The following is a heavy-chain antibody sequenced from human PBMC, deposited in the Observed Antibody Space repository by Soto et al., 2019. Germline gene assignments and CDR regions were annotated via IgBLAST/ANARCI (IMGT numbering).Heavy chain of an antibody. CDR2: IDPIDSEV. CDR3: RRVSYNWNYGYSFDP. J-gene: IGHJ5*02. CDR1: VYRFTGYS. Sequence: EVQLVQSGAEVKKPGESLRISCKGSVYRFTGYSITWVRQLPVEGLEWMGTIDPIDSEVNYSPSFQSHVTIPADKSISTAFLQWIILKASDTAMYYCRRVSYNWNYGYSFDPWRQGALVTVSS. D-gene: IGHD1-7*01. V-gene: IGHV5-10-1*03.